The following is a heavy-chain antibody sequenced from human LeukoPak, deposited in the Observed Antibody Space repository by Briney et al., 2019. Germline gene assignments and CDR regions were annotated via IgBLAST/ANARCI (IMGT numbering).Heavy chain of an antibody. J-gene: IGHJ4*02. Sequence: SETLSLTCAVYGGSFSGYYWSWIRQPPGKGLEWIGEINHSGSTNYNPSLKSRVTISVDTSKNQFSLKLSSVTAADTAVYYCARGPGQGLVPLDYWGQGPLVTVS. CDR2: INHSGST. V-gene: IGHV4-34*01. CDR1: GGSFSGYY. D-gene: IGHD6-19*01. CDR3: ARGPGQGLVPLDY.